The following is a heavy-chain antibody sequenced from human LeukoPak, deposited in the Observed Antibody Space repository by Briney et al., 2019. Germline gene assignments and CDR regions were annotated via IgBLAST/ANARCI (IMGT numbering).Heavy chain of an antibody. Sequence: SETLSLTCAVYGGSFSGYFWSWIRHSPGKGLEWIVEINDRGSTNCNPSLKSRVTISVDSSKNQFSLKLSSVSAADTAVYYCARNTDCSGGGCNFDSWGQGTRVTVSS. CDR2: INDRGST. V-gene: IGHV4-34*01. J-gene: IGHJ4*02. CDR3: ARNTDCSGGGCNFDS. D-gene: IGHD2-15*01. CDR1: GGSFSGYF.